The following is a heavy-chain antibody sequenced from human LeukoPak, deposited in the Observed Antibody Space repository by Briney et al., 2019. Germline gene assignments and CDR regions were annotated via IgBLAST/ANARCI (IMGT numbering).Heavy chain of an antibody. Sequence: PGGSLRLSCAASGFTFSNAWMNWVRQAPGKGLEWVGRIKSKTDGGTTGFAAPVKGRFTISREDSGNTLYLQMNSLKTEDTAVYYCTTEGRVAGTQHPFDYWGQGTLVTVSS. CDR2: IKSKTDGGTT. V-gene: IGHV3-15*07. D-gene: IGHD6-19*01. CDR3: TTEGRVAGTQHPFDY. J-gene: IGHJ4*02. CDR1: GFTFSNAW.